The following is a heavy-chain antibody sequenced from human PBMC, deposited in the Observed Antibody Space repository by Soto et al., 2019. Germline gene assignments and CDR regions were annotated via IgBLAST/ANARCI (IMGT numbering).Heavy chain of an antibody. CDR2: INPSGGST. Sequence: ASVKVSCKASGYTFTSYYMHWVRQAPGQGLEWMGIINPSGGSTSYAQKFQGRVTMTRDTSTSTVYMELSSLRSEDTAVYYCARGYCISTSCSERYYYYGMAVWGQGTTVTVSS. CDR3: ARGYCISTSCSERYYYYGMAV. CDR1: GYTFTSYY. V-gene: IGHV1-46*01. J-gene: IGHJ6*02. D-gene: IGHD2-2*01.